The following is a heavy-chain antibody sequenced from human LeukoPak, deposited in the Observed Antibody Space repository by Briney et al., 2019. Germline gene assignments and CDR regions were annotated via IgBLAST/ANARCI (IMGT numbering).Heavy chain of an antibody. CDR1: GYTFISYG. V-gene: IGHV1-18*01. CDR3: ARAVITFGGVIVYFDY. D-gene: IGHD3-16*02. J-gene: IGHJ4*02. CDR2: ISAYNGNT. Sequence: GASVKVSCKASGYTFISYGISWVRQAPGQGLEWMGWISAYNGNTNYAQKLQGRVTMTTDTSTSTAYMELRSLRSDDTAVYYCARAVITFGGVIVYFDYWGQGTLVTVSS.